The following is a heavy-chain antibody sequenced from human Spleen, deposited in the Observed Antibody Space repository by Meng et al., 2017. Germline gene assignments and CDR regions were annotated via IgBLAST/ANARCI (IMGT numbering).Heavy chain of an antibody. J-gene: IGHJ6*02. Sequence: LRLSCTVSGGSISSGSYYWSWIRQPAGKGLEWIGRIYTSGSTYYNPSLKSRVTMSADTSKNQFSLKLTSVTAADTAVYYCAGRIAAAGTDYYYGMDVWGQGTTVTVSS. CDR2: IYTSGST. CDR3: AGRIAAAGTDYYYGMDV. D-gene: IGHD6-13*01. CDR1: GGSISSGSYY. V-gene: IGHV4-61*02.